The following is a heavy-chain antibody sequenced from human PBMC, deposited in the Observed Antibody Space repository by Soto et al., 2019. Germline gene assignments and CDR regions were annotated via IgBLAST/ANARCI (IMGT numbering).Heavy chain of an antibody. CDR3: ARGGGSDSFDY. J-gene: IGHJ4*01. Sequence: QLQLHESGSGLVKPSQTLSLTCTVSGASIPYGGYSWSWIRQTPGKGLEWIGYINHLETTFYNPSFESRLSLSIDRAKNQFSLNLNSMSAADRAVYFCARGGGSDSFDYWGHGILVTVSS. CDR2: INHLETT. D-gene: IGHD1-26*01. V-gene: IGHV4-30-2*01. CDR1: GASIPYGGYS.